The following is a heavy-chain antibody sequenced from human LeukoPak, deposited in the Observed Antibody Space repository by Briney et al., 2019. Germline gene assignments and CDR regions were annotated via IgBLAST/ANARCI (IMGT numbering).Heavy chain of an antibody. CDR1: GFTFSSYA. D-gene: IGHD3-22*01. CDR3: ARGYYDSSGFRFDC. Sequence: GGSLRLSCTASGFTFSSYAMNWVRQAPGKGLEWVSGIGAGGTFTYYADSVKGRFTISRDNSRNTLYLQMNSLRAEDTAVYYCARGYYDSSGFRFDCWGQGTLVTVSS. CDR2: IGAGGTFT. V-gene: IGHV3-23*01. J-gene: IGHJ4*02.